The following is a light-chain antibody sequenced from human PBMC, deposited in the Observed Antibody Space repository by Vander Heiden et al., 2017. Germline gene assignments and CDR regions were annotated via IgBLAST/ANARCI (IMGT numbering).Light chain of an antibody. CDR1: QSISSY. CDR3: QQSYSTPLT. V-gene: IGKV1-39*01. J-gene: IGKJ4*01. Sequence: DIQMTQSPSSLSASVGDRVTITCRASQSISSYLNWYQQKPGKAPKLLIYAASSLQSGVPSRFSVSGSGTDFTLTISSLQPEDFATYYCQQSYSTPLTFGRGTKVEIK. CDR2: AAS.